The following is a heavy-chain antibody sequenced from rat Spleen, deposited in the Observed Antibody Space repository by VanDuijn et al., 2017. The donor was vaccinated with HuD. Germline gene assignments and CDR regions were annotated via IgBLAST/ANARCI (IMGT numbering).Heavy chain of an antibody. Sequence: EVQLVESDGGLVQPGRSLKLSCAASGFTFSDYYMAWVRQAPTKGLEWVATISTSGGSTYYRDSVKGRFTISRDNAKSTLYLQMNSLRSEDTATYYCTSIITMMVYYGFDYWGQGVMVTVSS. V-gene: IGHV5-27*01. J-gene: IGHJ2*01. CDR1: GFTFSDYY. CDR2: ISTSGGST. D-gene: IGHD1-12*02. CDR3: TSIITMMVYYGFDY.